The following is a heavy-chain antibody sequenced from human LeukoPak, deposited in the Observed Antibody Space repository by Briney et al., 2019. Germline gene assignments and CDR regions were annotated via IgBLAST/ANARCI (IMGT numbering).Heavy chain of an antibody. CDR1: GGSISSYY. J-gene: IGHJ4*02. Sequence: SETLSLTCTVSGGSISSYYWSWIRQPAGKGLEWIGRIYTSGSTNYNPSLKSRVTMSVDTSKNQFPLKLSSVTAADTAVYYCARGSGSYGRDRFDYWGQGTLVTVSS. V-gene: IGHV4-4*07. D-gene: IGHD1-26*01. CDR3: ARGSGSYGRDRFDY. CDR2: IYTSGST.